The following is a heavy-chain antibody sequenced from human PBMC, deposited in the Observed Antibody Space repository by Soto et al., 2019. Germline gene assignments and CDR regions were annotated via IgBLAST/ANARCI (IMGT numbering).Heavy chain of an antibody. CDR3: ARGWYDFWSGYYFDY. D-gene: IGHD3-3*01. V-gene: IGHV1-18*01. Sequence: ASVKVSCKASGHTFTSYGISWVRQAPGQGLEWMGWISAYNGNTNYAQKLQGRVTMTTDTSTSTAYMELRSLRSDDTAVYYCARGWYDFWSGYYFDYWGQGTLVTVSS. CDR1: GHTFTSYG. CDR2: ISAYNGNT. J-gene: IGHJ4*02.